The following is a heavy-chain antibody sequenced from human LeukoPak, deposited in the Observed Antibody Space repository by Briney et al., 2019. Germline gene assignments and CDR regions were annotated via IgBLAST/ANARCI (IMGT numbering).Heavy chain of an antibody. V-gene: IGHV4-4*07. Sequence: SETLSLTCTVSGGSISSYYWSWIRQPAGKGLEWIGRIYNSGSTNYNPSLKSRVTISVDTSKNQFSLKLSSVTAADTAVYYCARGGEAPPLSVVAATQQSTVFDYWGQGTLVTVSS. CDR2: IYNSGST. D-gene: IGHD2-15*01. CDR1: GGSISSYY. CDR3: ARGGEAPPLSVVAATQQSTVFDY. J-gene: IGHJ4*02.